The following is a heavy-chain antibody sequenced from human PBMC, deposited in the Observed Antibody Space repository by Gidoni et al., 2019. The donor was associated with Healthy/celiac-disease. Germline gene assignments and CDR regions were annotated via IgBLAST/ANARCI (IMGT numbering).Heavy chain of an antibody. Sequence: EVQLLESGGGLVQPVGSLRLSCAAPGFPFSSYAMSWVRQAPGKGLEWVSAISGSGGSTYYADSVKGRFTISRDNSKNTLYLQMNSLRAEDTAVYYCAKDLLTTVTYFDYWGQGTLVTVSS. V-gene: IGHV3-23*01. CDR1: GFPFSSYA. J-gene: IGHJ4*02. D-gene: IGHD4-17*01. CDR2: ISGSGGST. CDR3: AKDLLTTVTYFDY.